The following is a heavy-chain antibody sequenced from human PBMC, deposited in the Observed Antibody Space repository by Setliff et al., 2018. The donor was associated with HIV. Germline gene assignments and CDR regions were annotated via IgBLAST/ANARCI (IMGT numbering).Heavy chain of an antibody. V-gene: IGHV1-8*02. J-gene: IGHJ5*02. CDR2: MNPNNGNT. Sequence: GASVKVSCKGLGYIVTGNYMNWVRQAPGQGLEWMGWMNPNNGNTGYAQKFQGRVIMTRNTSISTAYMELTSLRSEDTAVYYCAINDRTYFYDSSGYYGNWFDPWGQGTLVTVSS. CDR1: GYIVTGNY. CDR3: AINDRTYFYDSSGYYGNWFDP. D-gene: IGHD3-22*01.